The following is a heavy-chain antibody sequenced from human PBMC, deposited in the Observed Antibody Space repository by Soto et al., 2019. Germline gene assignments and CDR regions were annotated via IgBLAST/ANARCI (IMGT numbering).Heavy chain of an antibody. D-gene: IGHD3-3*01. CDR3: AKATYYTTCYTSSLDN. CDR2: ITGSDGRT. V-gene: IGHV3-23*01. CDR1: EFTFNNYA. Sequence: PGGSLRLSCAASEFTFNNYAMTWVRQAPGKGLEWVSLITGSDGRTYYADSVKGRFTISRDNSKNTIFLKMDSLRPEDTALYYCAKATYYTTCYTSSLDNGGQGPLVTVS. J-gene: IGHJ4*02.